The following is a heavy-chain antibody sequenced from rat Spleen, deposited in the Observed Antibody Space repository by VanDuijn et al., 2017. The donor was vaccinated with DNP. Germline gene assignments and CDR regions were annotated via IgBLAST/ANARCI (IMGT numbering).Heavy chain of an antibody. V-gene: IGHV5-22*01. CDR2: IDYAGRNT. Sequence: EVQLVESGGGLVQSGRSLKVSCAASGFTFSDYYMAWVRQAPKKGLEWVTSIDYAGRNTYYGDSVRGRFTISRDNAKNTLYLQMNGLRSEDMATYYCARWNSGHFDYWGQGVMVPVSS. J-gene: IGHJ2*01. CDR1: GFTFSDYY. CDR3: ARWNSGHFDY. D-gene: IGHD4-3*01.